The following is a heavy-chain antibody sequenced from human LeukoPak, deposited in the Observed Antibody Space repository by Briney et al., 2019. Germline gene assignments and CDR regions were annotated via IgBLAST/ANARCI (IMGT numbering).Heavy chain of an antibody. V-gene: IGHV3-33*01. CDR3: ARDRGYLNWFDP. J-gene: IGHJ5*02. CDR2: IWYDGSNK. Sequence: QPGGSLRLSCAASGFTFSSYGMHWVRQAPGKGLEWVAVIWYDGSNKYYADSVEGRFTISRDNSKNTLYLQMNSLRAEDTAVYYCARDRGYLNWFDPWGQGTLVTVSS. D-gene: IGHD5-18*01. CDR1: GFTFSSYG.